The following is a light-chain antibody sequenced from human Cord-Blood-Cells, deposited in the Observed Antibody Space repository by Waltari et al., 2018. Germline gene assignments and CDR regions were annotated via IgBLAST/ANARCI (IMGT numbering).Light chain of an antibody. CDR1: QSISIW. CDR2: KAS. J-gene: IGKJ1*01. CDR3: QQYNSYWT. V-gene: IGKV1-5*03. Sequence: DIQMTQSPSSLSASVGDRITITCRASQSISIWLAWYQQKPGKAPKLLIYKASSLESGVPSRFSGSGSGTEFTLTISSLQPDDFATYYCQQYNSYWTFGQGTKVEIK.